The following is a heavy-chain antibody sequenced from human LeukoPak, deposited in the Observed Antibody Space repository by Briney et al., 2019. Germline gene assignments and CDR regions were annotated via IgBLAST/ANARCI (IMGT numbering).Heavy chain of an antibody. V-gene: IGHV1-46*01. CDR3: ARERLLWFGELLNRYYYYGMDV. CDR2: INPSGGST. Sequence: ASVTVSCKASGYTFTSYYMHWVRQAPGQGLEWMGIINPSGGSTSYAQKFQGRVTMTRDTSTSTVYMELSSLRSEDTAVYYCARERLLWFGELLNRYYYYGMDVWGKGTTVTVSS. J-gene: IGHJ6*04. D-gene: IGHD3-10*01. CDR1: GYTFTSYY.